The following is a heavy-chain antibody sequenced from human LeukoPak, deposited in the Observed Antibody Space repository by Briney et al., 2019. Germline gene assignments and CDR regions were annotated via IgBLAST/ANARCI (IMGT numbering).Heavy chain of an antibody. Sequence: SVKVSCKASGGTFSSYAISWVRQAPGQGLEWMGGIIPIFGTANYAQKFQGRVTITADESTSTAYMELSSLRSEDTAVYYCARAVLGGPYCFDYWGQGTLVTVSS. CDR3: ARAVLGGPYCFDY. CDR2: IIPIFGTA. J-gene: IGHJ4*02. D-gene: IGHD3-16*01. V-gene: IGHV1-69*13. CDR1: GGTFSSYA.